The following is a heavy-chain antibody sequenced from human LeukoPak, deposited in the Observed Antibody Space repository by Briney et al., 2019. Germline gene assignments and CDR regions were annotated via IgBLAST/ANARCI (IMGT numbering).Heavy chain of an antibody. CDR1: GYTFTSYY. V-gene: IGHV1-46*01. J-gene: IGHJ4*02. CDR3: ARAGLGPDYGDFDY. Sequence: ASGKVSCTAAGYTFTSYYMHRVRQAPGQGHEWMGIINPSDGSTSYAQKFQGRVTMTRDTSTSTVYMELSSLRSEDTAVYYCARAGLGPDYGDFDYWGQGTLVTVSS. CDR2: INPSDGST. D-gene: IGHD4-17*01.